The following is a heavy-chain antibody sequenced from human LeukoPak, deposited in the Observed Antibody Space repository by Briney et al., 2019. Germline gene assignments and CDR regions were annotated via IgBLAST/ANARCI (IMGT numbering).Heavy chain of an antibody. Sequence: GGSLRLSCAASGFTFSSYSMNWVRQAPGKGLEWVSYISSSSSTIYYADSVKGRFTISRDNAKNSLYLQMNSLRAEDTAVYYCARDLGSTMIVVVDAFDIWGQGTMVTVSS. J-gene: IGHJ3*02. D-gene: IGHD3-22*01. CDR3: ARDLGSTMIVVVDAFDI. V-gene: IGHV3-48*04. CDR1: GFTFSSYS. CDR2: ISSSSSTI.